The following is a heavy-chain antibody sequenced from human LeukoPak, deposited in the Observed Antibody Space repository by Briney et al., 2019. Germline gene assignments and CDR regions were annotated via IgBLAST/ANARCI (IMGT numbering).Heavy chain of an antibody. Sequence: SETLSLTCAVYGGSFSGYYWSWIRQPPGKGLEWIWEINHSGSTNYNPSLKSRVTISVDASKNQFSLKLSSVTAADTAVYYCARGLYRVGYSSSWYGGYFDYWGQGTLVTVSS. J-gene: IGHJ4*02. V-gene: IGHV4-34*01. CDR3: ARGLYRVGYSSSWYGGYFDY. CDR1: GGSFSGYY. CDR2: INHSGST. D-gene: IGHD6-13*01.